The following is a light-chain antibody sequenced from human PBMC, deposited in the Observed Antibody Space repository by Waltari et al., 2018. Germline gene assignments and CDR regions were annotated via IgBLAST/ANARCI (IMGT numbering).Light chain of an antibody. J-gene: IGKJ3*01. CDR3: QQYSSSPLT. CDR1: QSVNNY. Sequence: EIVLTQSPGTLSLSPGERATLSCRASQSVNNYLAWFQKKPGQAPRLLIHGASSRATGIPDRISGSGSGTDFTLTISGLEPQDFAVYYCQQYSSSPLTFGPGTKVDI. CDR2: GAS. V-gene: IGKV3-20*01.